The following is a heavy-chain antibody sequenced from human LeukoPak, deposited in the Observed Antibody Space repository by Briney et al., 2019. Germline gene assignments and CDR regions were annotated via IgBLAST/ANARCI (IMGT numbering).Heavy chain of an antibody. D-gene: IGHD1-14*01. CDR1: GYSWTSYG. Sequence: GASVKVSCKASGYSWTSYGISWGRQAPGQGLEWMGWISAYSGDTNYAHKSQCTDTMPPDTSTSTAYMELRSLSSYDTAVYYCARVEWRPPEDAFDICGQGTMVTVSS. CDR2: ISAYSGDT. V-gene: IGHV1-18*01. J-gene: IGHJ3*02. CDR3: ARVEWRPPEDAFDI.